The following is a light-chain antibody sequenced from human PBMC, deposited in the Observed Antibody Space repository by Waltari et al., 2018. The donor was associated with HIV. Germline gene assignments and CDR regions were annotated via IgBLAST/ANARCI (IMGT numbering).Light chain of an antibody. CDR3: CSYASSSSYVM. Sequence: QSALTQPASVSGSPGQSITISCTGTSSDVGIYNLVSWYQQYPGKAPKLMIYEVSQRPSGVSNRFSGSKSGNTASLTISGLQAEDEAEYYCCSYASSSSYVMFGGGTKLTVL. V-gene: IGLV2-23*02. CDR2: EVS. CDR1: SSDVGIYNL. J-gene: IGLJ3*02.